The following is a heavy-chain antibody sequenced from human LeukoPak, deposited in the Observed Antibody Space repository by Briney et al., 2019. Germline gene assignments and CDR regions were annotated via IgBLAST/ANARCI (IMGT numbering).Heavy chain of an antibody. V-gene: IGHV4-34*01. D-gene: IGHD3-10*01. J-gene: IGHJ4*02. CDR3: ARAATAARKTMVRRVVFDY. CDR2: INHSGST. Sequence: SETLSLTCAVYGGSFSGYYWSWIRQAPGKGLEWIGEINHSGSTNYNPSLKSRVTISVDTSKNQFSLKLSSVTAADTAVYYCARAATAARKTMVRRVVFDYWGQGTLVTVSS. CDR1: GGSFSGYY.